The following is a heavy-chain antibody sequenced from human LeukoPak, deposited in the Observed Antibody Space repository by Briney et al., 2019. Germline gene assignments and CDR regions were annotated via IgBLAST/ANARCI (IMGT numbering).Heavy chain of an antibody. CDR2: ISGSGGST. J-gene: IGHJ3*02. V-gene: IGHV3-23*01. D-gene: IGHD3-22*01. Sequence: GGSLRLSCGASGFTFNRFCMSWVRQAPGKGLQWVSAISGSGGSTYYADSVKGRFNISRDNSKNTLYLQMNSLRAEDTAVYYCAKADSSGYYYGNAFDIWGQGTMVTVSS. CDR1: GFTFNRFC. CDR3: AKADSSGYYYGNAFDI.